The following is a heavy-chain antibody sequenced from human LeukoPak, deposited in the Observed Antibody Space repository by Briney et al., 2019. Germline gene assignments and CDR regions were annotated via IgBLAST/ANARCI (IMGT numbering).Heavy chain of an antibody. D-gene: IGHD4-17*01. V-gene: IGHV3-30*04. Sequence: GGSLRLSCAASGFTFSSYAMHWVRQAPGKGLEWVAVISYEGSNKYYADSVKGRFTISRDNSKNTLYLQMNSLRAEDTAVYYCAREWGGGTVTTFDYWGQGTLVTVSS. CDR1: GFTFSSYA. CDR2: ISYEGSNK. CDR3: AREWGGGTVTTFDY. J-gene: IGHJ4*02.